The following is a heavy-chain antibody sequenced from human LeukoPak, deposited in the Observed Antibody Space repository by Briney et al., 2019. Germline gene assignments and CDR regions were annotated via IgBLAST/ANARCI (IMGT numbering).Heavy chain of an antibody. Sequence: GASVKVSCKASGYTFTSYGISWVRQAPGQGLEWMGWISAYNGNTNYAQKFQGRVTITADKSTSTAYMELSSLRSEDTAVYYCARSYYYDSSGYYFDYWGQGTLVTVSS. D-gene: IGHD3-22*01. V-gene: IGHV1-18*01. CDR2: ISAYNGNT. CDR3: ARSYYYDSSGYYFDY. J-gene: IGHJ4*02. CDR1: GYTFTSYG.